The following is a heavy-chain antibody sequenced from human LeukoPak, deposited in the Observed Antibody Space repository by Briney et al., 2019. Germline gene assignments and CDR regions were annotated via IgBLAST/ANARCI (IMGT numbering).Heavy chain of an antibody. CDR2: ISSSSSYI. CDR3: ARASGGVRGVAIYYFDY. CDR1: GFTFSSYS. Sequence: PGGSLRLSCAASGFTFSSYSMNWVRQAPGKGLEWVSSISSSSSYIYYADSVKGRFTISRDNAKNSLYLQMNSLRAKDTAVYYCARASGGVRGVAIYYFDYWGQGTLVTVSS. V-gene: IGHV3-21*01. D-gene: IGHD3-10*01. J-gene: IGHJ4*02.